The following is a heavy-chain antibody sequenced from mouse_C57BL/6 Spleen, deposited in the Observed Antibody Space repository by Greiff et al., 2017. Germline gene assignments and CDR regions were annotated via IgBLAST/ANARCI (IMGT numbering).Heavy chain of an antibody. CDR3: TYTYYYGSSPYYFDY. V-gene: IGHV14-4*01. CDR1: GFNIKDDY. Sequence: EVQLQQSGAELVRPGASVKLSCTASGFNIKDDYMHWVKQRPEQGLEWIGWIDPENGDTEYASKFQGKATITADTSSNTAYLQLSSLTSEDTAVYYGTYTYYYGSSPYYFDYWGQGTTLTVSS. CDR2: IDPENGDT. J-gene: IGHJ2*01. D-gene: IGHD1-1*01.